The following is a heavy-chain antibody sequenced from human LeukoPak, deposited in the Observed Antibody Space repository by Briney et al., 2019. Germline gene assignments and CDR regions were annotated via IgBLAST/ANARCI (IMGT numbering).Heavy chain of an antibody. V-gene: IGHV1-2*02. Sequence: ASVKVSCKASGYTFTSYDINWVRQAPGQGLEWMGWINPNSGGTNYAQKFQGRVTMTRDTSISTAYMELSRLRSDDTAVYYCASFFTTVVVPAASDYYYYYMDVWGKGTTVTVSS. CDR1: GYTFTSYD. CDR3: ASFFTTVVVPAASDYYYYYMDV. J-gene: IGHJ6*03. CDR2: INPNSGGT. D-gene: IGHD2-2*01.